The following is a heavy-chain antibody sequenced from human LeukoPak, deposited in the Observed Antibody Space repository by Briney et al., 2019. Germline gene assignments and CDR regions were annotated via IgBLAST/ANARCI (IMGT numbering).Heavy chain of an antibody. CDR3: ALSPVVKDGYYGMDV. CDR2: TIPIFGIA. D-gene: IGHD4-23*01. J-gene: IGHJ6*02. V-gene: IGHV1-69*04. Sequence: ASVKVSCKASGGTFSSYAISWVRQAPGQGLEWMGRTIPIFGIANYAQKFQGRVTITADKSTSTAYMELSSLRPEDTAVYYCALSPVVKDGYYGMDVWGQGTTVTVSS. CDR1: GGTFSSYA.